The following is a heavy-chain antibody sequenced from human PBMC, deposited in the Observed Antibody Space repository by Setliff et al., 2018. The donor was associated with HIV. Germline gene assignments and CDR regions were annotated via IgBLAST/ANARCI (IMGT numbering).Heavy chain of an antibody. V-gene: IGHV3-21*01. CDR3: ARDGTRLLAAMDV. J-gene: IGHJ6*03. CDR1: GLTLSTYS. CDR2: ITTDSSHI. Sequence: PGGSLRLSCVASGLTLSTYSMNWVRQAPGKGLEWVSSITTDSSHIFDADSVKGRFTISRDNAQNSLYLQMNNLRVEDTAVYYCARDGTRLLAAMDVWGKGTTVTVSS.